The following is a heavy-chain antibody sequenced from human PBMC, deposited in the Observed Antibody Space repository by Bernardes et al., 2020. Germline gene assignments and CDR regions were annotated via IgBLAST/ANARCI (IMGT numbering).Heavy chain of an antibody. J-gene: IGHJ3*02. CDR1: GGTFSSYA. Sequence: SVKVSCKASGGTFSSYAISWVRQAPGQGLEWMGGIIPIFGTANYAQKFQGRVTITADESTSTAYMELSSLRSEDTAVYYCARGSAVMIVVVITDDAFDIWGQGTMVTVSS. CDR2: IIPIFGTA. D-gene: IGHD3-22*01. CDR3: ARGSAVMIVVVITDDAFDI. V-gene: IGHV1-69*13.